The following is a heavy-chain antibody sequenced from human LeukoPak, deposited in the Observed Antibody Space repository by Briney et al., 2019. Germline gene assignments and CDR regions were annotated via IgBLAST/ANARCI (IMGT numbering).Heavy chain of an antibody. CDR3: AREYSSSGDY. CDR1: GFTFSTYA. V-gene: IGHV3-21*01. J-gene: IGHJ4*02. D-gene: IGHD6-6*01. Sequence: GGSLRLSCAASGFTFSTYAMHWVRQAPGKGLEWVSSISSSSSYIYYTDSVKGRFTISRDNAKNSLYLQMNSLRAEDTAVYYCAREYSSSGDYWGQGTLVTVSS. CDR2: ISSSSSYI.